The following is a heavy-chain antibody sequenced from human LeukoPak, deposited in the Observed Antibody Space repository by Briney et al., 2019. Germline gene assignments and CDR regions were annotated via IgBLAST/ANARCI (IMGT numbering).Heavy chain of an antibody. CDR3: ARAIVGTENFDY. CDR2: VSHDGNTK. CDR1: GFTFSTHA. V-gene: IGHV3-30*07. J-gene: IGHJ4*02. Sequence: PGGSLRLSCAASGFTFSTHAMHWVRQAPGKGLEWVAVVSHDGNTKYYTDSVKGRFTISRDNSKNTLYLQMNGLRTDATAVYYCARAIVGTENFDYWGQGTLVTVSS. D-gene: IGHD5-12*01.